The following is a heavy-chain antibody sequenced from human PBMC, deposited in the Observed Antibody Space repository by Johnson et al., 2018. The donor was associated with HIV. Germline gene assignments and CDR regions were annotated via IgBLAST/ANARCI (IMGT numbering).Heavy chain of an antibody. CDR1: GFTFNNAW. Sequence: VQLVESGGGLVKPGGSLRLSCAASGFTFNNAWMTWVRQAPGAGLEWVGRIKSKTDGGTTDYAAPVKGRFTISRDNAKTSLYLQMNSLRAEDTALYYCAKDTLYHQSWGAFDIWGQGTMVTVSS. V-gene: IGHV3-15*05. D-gene: IGHD3-16*01. CDR3: AKDTLYHQSWGAFDI. CDR2: IKSKTDGGTT. J-gene: IGHJ3*02.